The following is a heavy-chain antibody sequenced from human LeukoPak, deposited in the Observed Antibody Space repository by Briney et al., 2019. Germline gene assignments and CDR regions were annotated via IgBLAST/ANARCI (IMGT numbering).Heavy chain of an antibody. D-gene: IGHD3-22*01. Sequence: SETLSLTCTVSGDSISSGHYWDWIRQPPGRGLEWIGSIHHSGSTWYDPSLKSRVTISLDTSQTQISLRVTSVTAADTAVYYCARGTDYYDSSGWLDPWGQGTLVTVSS. J-gene: IGHJ5*02. CDR3: ARGTDYYDSSGWLDP. CDR1: GDSISSGHY. V-gene: IGHV4-38-2*02. CDR2: IHHSGST.